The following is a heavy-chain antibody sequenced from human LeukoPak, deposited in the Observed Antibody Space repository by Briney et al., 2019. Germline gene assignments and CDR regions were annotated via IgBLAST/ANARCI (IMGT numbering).Heavy chain of an antibody. CDR2: IYYSGST. J-gene: IGHJ5*02. CDR3: ARHSPIVVVPAAPLFDP. D-gene: IGHD2-2*01. CDR1: GGSISSSSYY. V-gene: IGHV4-39*01. Sequence: PSETLSLTCTVSGGSISSSSYYWGWIRQPPGKGLEWIGSIYYSGSTYYNPSLKSRVTISVDTSKNQFSLKLSSVTAADTAVYYCARHSPIVVVPAAPLFDPWGQGTLVTVSS.